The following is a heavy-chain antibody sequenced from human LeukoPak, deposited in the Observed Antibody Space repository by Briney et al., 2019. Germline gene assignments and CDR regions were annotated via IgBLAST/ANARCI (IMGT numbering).Heavy chain of an antibody. J-gene: IGHJ4*02. CDR2: MQSTGNS. D-gene: IGHD3-10*01. CDR3: ARGSGSYYAEGCFDS. CDR1: GDSISTYH. Sequence: SETVSLTCSVSGDSISTYHWNWIRKPPGKGLEWIGYMQSTGNSKYNPSLRSRVTMFVDTSKNQVALILSSVTAADTAVYYCARGSGSYYAEGCFDSWGQGSLVTVSS. V-gene: IGHV4-59*01.